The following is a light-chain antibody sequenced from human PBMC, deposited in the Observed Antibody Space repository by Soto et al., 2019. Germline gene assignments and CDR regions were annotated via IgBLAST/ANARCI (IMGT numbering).Light chain of an antibody. CDR1: QDINNN. Sequence: DIQMTQSPSSLSASVGDRVTITCQASQDINNNLNWYQQTSGKAPKLLIYGAYNLETGVPSRFTGSPSGTDFTFTITSLQPEDVATYFCQQCDNLPPTLGGGTKVEI. CDR3: QQCDNLPPT. J-gene: IGKJ4*01. V-gene: IGKV1-33*01. CDR2: GAY.